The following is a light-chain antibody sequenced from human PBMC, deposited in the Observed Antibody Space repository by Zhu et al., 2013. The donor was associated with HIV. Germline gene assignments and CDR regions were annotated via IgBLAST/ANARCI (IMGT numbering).Light chain of an antibody. J-gene: IGLJ3*02. CDR3: GSYTSISTWV. V-gene: IGLV2-14*01. CDR2: DVS. CDR1: SSDIGGYNY. Sequence: QSALTQPASVSGSPGQSITISCTGTSSDIGGYNYVSWYQHHPGKAPKPMIYDVSNRPSGVSNRFSGSKSGNTASLTISGLQAEDEADYYCGSYTSISTWVFGGGTKLTVL.